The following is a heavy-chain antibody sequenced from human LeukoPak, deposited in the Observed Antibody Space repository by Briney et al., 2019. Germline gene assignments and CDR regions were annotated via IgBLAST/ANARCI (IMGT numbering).Heavy chain of an antibody. CDR2: ISAYNGNT. CDR3: AREYYYYYYYGMDV. Sequence: GASVKVSCKASGYTFTSYGISWVRQAPGQGLEWMGWISAYNGNTNYAQKLQGRVTMTTDTSTSTAYMELRSLRSDDTAVYYCAREYYYYYYYGMDVWGQGTTATVSS. D-gene: IGHD2-8*01. V-gene: IGHV1-18*01. CDR1: GYTFTSYG. J-gene: IGHJ6*02.